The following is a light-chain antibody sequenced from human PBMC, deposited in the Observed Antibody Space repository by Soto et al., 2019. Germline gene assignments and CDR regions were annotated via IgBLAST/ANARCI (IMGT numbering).Light chain of an antibody. J-gene: IGLJ2*01. CDR3: TSYGLSNNYVR. CDR1: SSDVGAYNY. V-gene: IGLV2-8*01. CDR2: DVN. Sequence: QSALTQPPSASGSPGQSVSISCTGTSSDVGAYNYVSCYQQHPGKAPKLMIYDVNKRPSGVHDRFSGSKSGHTASLPVSGLLADDEADYYCTSYGLSNNYVRVGGGTKLTVL.